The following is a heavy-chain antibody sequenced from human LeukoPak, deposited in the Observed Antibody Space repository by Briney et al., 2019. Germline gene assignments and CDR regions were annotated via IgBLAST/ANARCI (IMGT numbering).Heavy chain of an antibody. D-gene: IGHD2-2*01. CDR3: ARVRSAVVVPAATDY. Sequence: GGSLRLSCAASGFTFSSYSMNWVRQAPGKGLELVSSISSSSSYIYYADSVKGRFTISRDNAKNSLYLQMNSLRAEDTAVYYCARVRSAVVVPAATDYWGQGTLVTVSS. CDR2: ISSSSSYI. J-gene: IGHJ4*02. CDR1: GFTFSSYS. V-gene: IGHV3-21*01.